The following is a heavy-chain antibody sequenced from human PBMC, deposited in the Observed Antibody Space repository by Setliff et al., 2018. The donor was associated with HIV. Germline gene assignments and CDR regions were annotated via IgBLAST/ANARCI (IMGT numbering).Heavy chain of an antibody. CDR3: TKGRLGQADY. CDR1: GDSISASY. J-gene: IGHJ4*02. Sequence: SETLSLTCAVSGDSISASYWNWIRQFPGGGLEWIGYIYYSGSTKYNPSLKRRVTISIDKSGKYFSLKLPSVTAADTAMYFCTKGRLGQADYWGQGTLVTVSS. V-gene: IGHV4-59*01. CDR2: IYYSGST. D-gene: IGHD4-17*01.